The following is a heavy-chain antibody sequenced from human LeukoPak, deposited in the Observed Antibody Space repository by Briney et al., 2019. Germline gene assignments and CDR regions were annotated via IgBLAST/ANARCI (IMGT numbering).Heavy chain of an antibody. V-gene: IGHV1-18*01. J-gene: IGHJ5*02. D-gene: IGHD2-2*01. CDR1: GYTFTSYG. CDR2: ISAYNGNT. Sequence: ASVKVSCKASGYTFTSYGISWVRQAPGQGLEWMGWISAYNGNTNYAQRLQGRVTMTTDTSTSTAYMELRSLRPDDTAVYYCAREGPPYCSSTSCDDNWFDPWGQGTLVTVSS. CDR3: AREGPPYCSSTSCDDNWFDP.